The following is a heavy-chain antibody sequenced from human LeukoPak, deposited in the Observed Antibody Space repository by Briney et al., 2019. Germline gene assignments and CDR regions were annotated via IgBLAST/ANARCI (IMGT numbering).Heavy chain of an antibody. Sequence: PGGSLRLSCAASGFIFSSYAMSWVRQAPGKGLEWVSDISGSGATTSFADSVKGRFTISRGNSNNTLYLQMNSLRAEDTAVYYCARGMYYYDTSDYYLFDYWGQGTLVTVSS. CDR3: ARGMYYYDTSDYYLFDY. D-gene: IGHD3-22*01. J-gene: IGHJ4*02. V-gene: IGHV3-23*01. CDR1: GFIFSSYA. CDR2: ISGSGATT.